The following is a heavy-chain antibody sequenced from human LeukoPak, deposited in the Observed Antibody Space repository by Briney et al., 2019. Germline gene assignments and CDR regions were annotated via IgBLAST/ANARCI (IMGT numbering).Heavy chain of an antibody. CDR1: DGSISSFY. CDR3: ARGGPNVEMATIRYYYYYMDV. J-gene: IGHJ6*03. Sequence: SETLSLACTVSDGSISSFYWDWIRQPPEKGLEWIGYIYYTGSTNYNSSLKSRVTISVDTSKNQFSLKLSSVTAADTAVYYCARGGPNVEMATIRYYYYYMDVWGKGTTVTVSS. CDR2: IYYTGST. V-gene: IGHV4-59*12. D-gene: IGHD5-24*01.